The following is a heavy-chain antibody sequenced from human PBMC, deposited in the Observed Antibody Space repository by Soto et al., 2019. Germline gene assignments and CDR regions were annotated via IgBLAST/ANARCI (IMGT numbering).Heavy chain of an antibody. Sequence: HPGGSLRLSCAASGFTFSDYGIDWIRQAPGKGLEWVSAISGSGGSTYYADSVKGRFTISRDNSKNTLYLQMNGLRAEDTAVYYCAKDRGYSGGGMDVWGQGTTVTVSS. CDR3: AKDRGYSGGGMDV. J-gene: IGHJ6*02. CDR2: ISGSGGST. V-gene: IGHV3-23*01. D-gene: IGHD2-21*01. CDR1: GFTFSDYG.